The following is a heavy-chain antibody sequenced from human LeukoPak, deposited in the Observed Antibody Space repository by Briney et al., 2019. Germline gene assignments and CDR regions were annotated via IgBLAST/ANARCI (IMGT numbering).Heavy chain of an antibody. CDR1: GGSISSSTYY. CDR3: ARDPVFRWFDP. Sequence: SSETLSLTCTVSGGSISSSTYYWGWIRQPPGKGLEWIGSIYYSGNTYYNPSLKSRVTISLDTSKNQFSLKLNSVTAADTAVYYCARDPVFRWFDPWGQGTLVTVSS. CDR2: IYYSGNT. D-gene: IGHD3-10*01. V-gene: IGHV4-39*07. J-gene: IGHJ5*02.